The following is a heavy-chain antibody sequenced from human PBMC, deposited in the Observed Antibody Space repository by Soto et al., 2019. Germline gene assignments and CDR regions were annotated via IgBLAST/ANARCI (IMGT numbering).Heavy chain of an antibody. V-gene: IGHV1-18*01. CDR2: ISAYNGNT. Sequence: ASVKVPCKASGYTFTSYGISWVRQAPGQGLEWMGWISAYNGNTNYAQKLQGRVTMTTDTSTSTAYMELRSLRSDDTAVYYCARVFGNFPPFWSGYNWFDPWGQGTLVTVSS. D-gene: IGHD3-3*01. CDR3: ARVFGNFPPFWSGYNWFDP. J-gene: IGHJ5*02. CDR1: GYTFTSYG.